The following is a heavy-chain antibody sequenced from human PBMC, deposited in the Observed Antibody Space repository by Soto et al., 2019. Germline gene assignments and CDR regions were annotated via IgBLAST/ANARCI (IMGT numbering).Heavy chain of an antibody. D-gene: IGHD4-4*01. V-gene: IGHV4-39*01. J-gene: IGHJ5*02. CDR2: IYYSGST. Sequence: NPSETLSLTCTVSGGSISSSSYYWGWIRQPPGKGLEWIGSIYYSGSTYYNPSLKSRVTISVDTSKNQFSLKLSSVTAADTAVYYCARHSNKHTVTPNNWFDPWGQGTLVTVSS. CDR3: ARHSNKHTVTPNNWFDP. CDR1: GGSISSSSYY.